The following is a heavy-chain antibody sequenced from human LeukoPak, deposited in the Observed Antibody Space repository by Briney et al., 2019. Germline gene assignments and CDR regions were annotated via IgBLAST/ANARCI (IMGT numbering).Heavy chain of an antibody. V-gene: IGHV3-53*01. CDR2: IYSGGST. J-gene: IGHJ4*02. Sequence: GGSLRLSCAASGFTVSSNYMSWVRQAPGKGLEWVSVIYSGGSTYYADSVEGRFSISRDNSKNTLYLQVNSLRAEDTAVYYCAKDGASVVPRRCDYWGQGTLVTVSS. CDR3: AKDGASVVPRRCDY. D-gene: IGHD3-22*01. CDR1: GFTVSSNY.